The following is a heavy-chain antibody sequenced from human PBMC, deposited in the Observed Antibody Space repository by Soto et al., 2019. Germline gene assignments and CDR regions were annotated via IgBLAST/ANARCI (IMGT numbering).Heavy chain of an antibody. V-gene: IGHV3-30*09. CDR1: GFTFSSYA. Sequence: QVQLVESGGGVVQPGRSLRLSCAASGFTFSSYAMHWVRQAPGKGLEWVAVISYDGSNQYYADSVKGRLAISRDNSKNTLYVQMNSLRAEDTAVYHCARSDYGGPHAQSYYYYYGMDVWGQGTTVTVSS. J-gene: IGHJ6*02. CDR3: ARSDYGGPHAQSYYYYYGMDV. CDR2: ISYDGSNQ. D-gene: IGHD4-17*01.